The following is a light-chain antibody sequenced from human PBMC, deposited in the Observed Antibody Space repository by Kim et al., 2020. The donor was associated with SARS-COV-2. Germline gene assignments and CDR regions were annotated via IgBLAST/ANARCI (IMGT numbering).Light chain of an antibody. CDR2: GAS. Sequence: STFGDRVTIPCRASQNIDNFLNWYQQKPGKAPNLVIYGASSLQSGVPSRFSGNISGTNFTLTIGSLQPEDFASYYCQQSYSTPRTFGQGTKVDIK. CDR1: QNIDNF. V-gene: IGKV1-39*01. CDR3: QQSYSTPRT. J-gene: IGKJ1*01.